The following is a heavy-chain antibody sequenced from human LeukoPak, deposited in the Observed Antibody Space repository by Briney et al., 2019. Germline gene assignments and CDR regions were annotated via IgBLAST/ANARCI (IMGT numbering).Heavy chain of an antibody. CDR1: GFTVSSNY. CDR3: ARDLYYYDSSGYGDY. D-gene: IGHD3-22*01. V-gene: IGHV3-66*01. CDR2: IYSGGST. J-gene: IGHJ4*02. Sequence: GGSLRLSCAASGFTVSSNYMSWVRQAPGKGLEWVSVIYSGGSTYYADSVKGRFTISRDNSKNTLYLQMNSLRAEDTAVYYCARDLYYYDSSGYGDYWGQGTLVTVSS.